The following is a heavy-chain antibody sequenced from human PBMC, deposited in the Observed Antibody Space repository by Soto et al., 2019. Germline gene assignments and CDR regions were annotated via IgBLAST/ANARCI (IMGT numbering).Heavy chain of an antibody. J-gene: IGHJ4*02. Sequence: GGSLRLSCVASGFTFSNYAMTWVRLAPGKGLEWVSAISGTGGSTTYTGSVKGRFTISRDNSRNTLSLRMNSLRAEDTAVYYSARVNHDAYGDYCLDFWGQGTLVTVSS. CDR1: GFTFSNYA. V-gene: IGHV3-23*01. D-gene: IGHD4-17*01. CDR3: ARVNHDAYGDYCLDF. CDR2: ISGTGGST.